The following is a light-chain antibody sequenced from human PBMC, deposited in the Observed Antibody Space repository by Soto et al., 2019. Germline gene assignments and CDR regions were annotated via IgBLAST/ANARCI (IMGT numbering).Light chain of an antibody. CDR1: RSVLYKSNNKNH. J-gene: IGKJ1*01. CDR3: QQYYSAPRT. V-gene: IGKV4-1*01. CDR2: WAS. Sequence: DIVMTQSPDSLAVSLGERATMNCKCSRSVLYKSNNKNHLAWYQQKPGQPPQLIIYWASTRESGVPERFSGSGSGTDFTLTISSLEAEDVAFYYCQQYYSAPRTFGQGTKVDIK.